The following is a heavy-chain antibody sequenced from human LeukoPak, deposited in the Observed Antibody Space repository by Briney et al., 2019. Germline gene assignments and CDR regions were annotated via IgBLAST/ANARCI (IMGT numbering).Heavy chain of an antibody. Sequence: GGSLRLSCSASGFTFSSYAMHWVRQAPGKRLEYVSAISSNGGSTYYADSVKGRFTISRDNSKNTLYLQMSSLRAEDTAVYYCVKRTYCSSTSCAYELDYWGQGTLVTVSS. CDR2: ISSNGGST. V-gene: IGHV3-64D*06. J-gene: IGHJ4*02. CDR3: VKRTYCSSTSCAYELDY. D-gene: IGHD2-2*01. CDR1: GFTFSSYA.